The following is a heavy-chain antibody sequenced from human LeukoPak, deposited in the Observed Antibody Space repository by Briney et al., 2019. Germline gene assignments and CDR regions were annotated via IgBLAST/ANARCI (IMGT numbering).Heavy chain of an antibody. CDR2: INHSGST. CDR3: ARGQAFDI. Sequence: SETLSLTCAVYGGSFSGYYWSWIRQPPGKGLEWIGEINHSGSTNYNPSLKSRVTISVDTSKNQFSLKRSSVTAADTAVYYCARGQAFDIWGQGTMVTVSS. CDR1: GGSFSGYY. J-gene: IGHJ3*02. V-gene: IGHV4-34*01.